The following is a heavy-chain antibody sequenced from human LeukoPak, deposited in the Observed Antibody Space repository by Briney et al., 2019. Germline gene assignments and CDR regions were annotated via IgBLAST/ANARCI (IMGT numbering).Heavy chain of an antibody. V-gene: IGHV3-33*06. D-gene: IGHD6-19*01. CDR1: GFSFSSYG. Sequence: GRSLRLSCAASGFSFSSYGMHWVRQAPGKGLEWVAVIWYDGSIKYYGDSVKGRFTISRDNSKNTLYLQMNSLRAEDTAVYYCAKERRRQWLVCGKDYWGQGTLVTVSS. CDR2: IWYDGSIK. CDR3: AKERRRQWLVCGKDY. J-gene: IGHJ4*02.